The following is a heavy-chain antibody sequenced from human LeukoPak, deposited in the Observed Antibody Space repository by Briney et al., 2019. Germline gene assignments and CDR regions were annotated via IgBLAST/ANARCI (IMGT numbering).Heavy chain of an antibody. J-gene: IGHJ4*02. V-gene: IGHV1-24*01. CDR1: GYTLTELS. Sequence: ASVKVSCKVSGYTLTELSMHWVRQAPGKGLEWMGGFGPEDGETIYAQKFQGRVTMTEDTSTDTAYMELSSLRSEDTAVYYCAPRSHYYDSSGYYYAFDYWGQGTLVTVSS. D-gene: IGHD3-22*01. CDR2: FGPEDGET. CDR3: APRSHYYDSSGYYYAFDY.